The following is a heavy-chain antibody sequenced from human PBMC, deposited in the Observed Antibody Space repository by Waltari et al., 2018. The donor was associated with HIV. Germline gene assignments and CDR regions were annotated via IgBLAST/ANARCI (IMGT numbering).Heavy chain of an antibody. CDR3: ARADTSIPHRAFDL. V-gene: IGHV3-13*01. Sequence: EVQLVESGGGLVQPGGSLRLSCVASGFTLSNYDMYWVSQVTGKSPEWVAAIATAGNIYYLGSVQGRFTISRENAKDSLYLQMNSLRAEDTAVYYCARADTSIPHRAFDLWGQGTMVTVSS. D-gene: IGHD5-18*01. CDR1: GFTLSNYD. CDR2: IATAGNI. J-gene: IGHJ3*01.